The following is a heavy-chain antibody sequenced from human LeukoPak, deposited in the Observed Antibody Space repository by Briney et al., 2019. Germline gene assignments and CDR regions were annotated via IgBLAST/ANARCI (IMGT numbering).Heavy chain of an antibody. CDR1: GGSISSSSYY. D-gene: IGHD6-19*01. CDR3: ARVGYSSGWSHFDL. J-gene: IGHJ2*01. CDR2: IYYRGSS. Sequence: SETLSLTCTVSGGSISSSSYYWGWIRQPPGKGLEWIGSIYYRGSSYYNPSLKSRVTISVDTSKNQFSLKLSSVTAADTAVYYCARVGYSSGWSHFDLWGRGTLVTVSS. V-gene: IGHV4-39*01.